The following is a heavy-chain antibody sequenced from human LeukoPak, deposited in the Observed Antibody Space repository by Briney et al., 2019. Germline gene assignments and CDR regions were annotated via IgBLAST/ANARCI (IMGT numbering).Heavy chain of an antibody. CDR1: GGSISSGSYY. CDR3: ASEPSIAARNYYYYYMDV. J-gene: IGHJ6*03. D-gene: IGHD6-6*01. Sequence: SETLSLTCTVSGGSISSGSYYGSWIRQPAGKGLEWIGRIYTSGSTNYNPSLKSRVTISVDTSKNQFSLKLSSVTAADTAVYYCASEPSIAARNYYYYYMDVWGKGTTVTVSS. V-gene: IGHV4-61*02. CDR2: IYTSGST.